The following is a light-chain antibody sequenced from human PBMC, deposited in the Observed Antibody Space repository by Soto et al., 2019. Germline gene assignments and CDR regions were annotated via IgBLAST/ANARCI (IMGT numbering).Light chain of an antibody. J-gene: IGLJ1*01. CDR2: GDS. CDR3: QSNYNGLSGSDV. CDR1: SSNIGAGYD. V-gene: IGLV1-40*01. Sequence: QSVLTQPPSVSGAPGQRVTISCTGSSSNIGAGYDVNWYQQLPETAPKLLIFGDSNRPSGVPDRFSGSKSGTSASLVITGLQADDEADYHCQSNYNGLSGSDVYGIATKVTVL.